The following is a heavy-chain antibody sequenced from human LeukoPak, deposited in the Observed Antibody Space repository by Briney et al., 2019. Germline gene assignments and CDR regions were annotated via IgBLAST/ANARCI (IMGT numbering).Heavy chain of an antibody. D-gene: IGHD5-18*01. V-gene: IGHV4-38-2*02. CDR1: GYSISSGYY. CDR3: ARGADTAMTNYFDY. J-gene: IGHJ4*02. CDR2: INHSGST. Sequence: SVTLSLTCTVSGYSISSGYYWSWIRQPPGKGLEWIGEINHSGSTNYNPSLKSRVTISVDTSKNQFSLKLSSVTAADTAVYYCARGADTAMTNYFDYWGQGTLVTVSS.